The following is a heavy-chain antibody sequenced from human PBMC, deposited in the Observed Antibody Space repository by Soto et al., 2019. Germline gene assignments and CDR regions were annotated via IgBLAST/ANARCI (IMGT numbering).Heavy chain of an antibody. V-gene: IGHV3-23*01. D-gene: IGHD5-18*01. CDR3: ANRDTSMVTRYYYGMDV. J-gene: IGHJ6*02. CDR1: GFAFSSYD. CDR2: ISGSGDRT. Sequence: GGSLRLSCAASGFAFSSYDMSWVRQALGKGLEWVSAISGSGDRTYYADSVRGRFTISRDNSKNTLYLQMNSLRAEDTAVYFCANRDTSMVTRYYYGMDVWGQGTTVTVS.